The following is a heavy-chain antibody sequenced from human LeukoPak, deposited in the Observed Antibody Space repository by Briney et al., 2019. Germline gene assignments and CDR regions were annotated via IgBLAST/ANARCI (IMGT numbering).Heavy chain of an antibody. Sequence: ASETLSLTCTVSGGSISSYYWSWIRQPPGKGLEWIANIYHTGSTNYNPSLSSRVTISIYTAKNQFSLKLTSVTAADTAVYYCARRGRNSSGWQDYLWGQGTLVTVSS. D-gene: IGHD6-25*01. V-gene: IGHV4-59*01. CDR2: IYHTGST. CDR1: GGSISSYY. CDR3: ARRGRNSSGWQDYL. J-gene: IGHJ4*02.